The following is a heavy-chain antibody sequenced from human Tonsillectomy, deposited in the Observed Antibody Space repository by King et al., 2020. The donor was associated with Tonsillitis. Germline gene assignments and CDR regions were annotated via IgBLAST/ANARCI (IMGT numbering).Heavy chain of an antibody. J-gene: IGHJ4*02. CDR1: GFTFSSYG. CDR2: ISFDGSNE. Sequence: VQLVESGGGVVQPGRSLRLSCAASGFTFSSYGMHWVRQAPGKGLEWVAGISFDGSNENFADSVKGRFTISRDNSKNTLNLQMNSLRAEDTAVYYCAKDLHYYDGSAYYYGRVDYWGQGTLVTVSS. V-gene: IGHV3-30*18. D-gene: IGHD3-22*01. CDR3: AKDLHYYDGSAYYYGRVDY.